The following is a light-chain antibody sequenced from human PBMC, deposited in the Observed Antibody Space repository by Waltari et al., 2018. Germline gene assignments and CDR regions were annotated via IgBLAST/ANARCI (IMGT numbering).Light chain of an antibody. V-gene: IGLV2-14*03. CDR3: SSYTTTNTLV. CDR1: SSHVCAYNY. Sequence: SALTQPASVSGSPGLSITIPCTETSSHVCAYNYLSWYQQHPGKAPKLMIYDVSHRPSGVSNRFSGSKSGNTASLTISGLQAEDEADYYCSSYTTTNTLVFGTGTKVTVL. CDR2: DVS. J-gene: IGLJ1*01.